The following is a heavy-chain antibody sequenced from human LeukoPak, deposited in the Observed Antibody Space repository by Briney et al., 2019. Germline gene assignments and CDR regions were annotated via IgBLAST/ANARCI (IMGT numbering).Heavy chain of an antibody. CDR3: AKEGEMATITDY. J-gene: IGHJ4*02. CDR1: GFTFSSYA. CDR2: ISGSGGST. Sequence: GSLRLSCAASGFTFSSYAMSWVRQAPGKGLEWVSAISGSGGSTYYADSVKGRFTISRDNSKNTPYLQMNSLRAEDTAVYYCAKEGEMATITDYWGQGTLVTVSS. D-gene: IGHD5-24*01. V-gene: IGHV3-23*01.